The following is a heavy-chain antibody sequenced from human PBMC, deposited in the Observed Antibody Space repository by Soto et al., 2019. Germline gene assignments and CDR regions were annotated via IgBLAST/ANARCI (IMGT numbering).Heavy chain of an antibody. J-gene: IGHJ4*02. V-gene: IGHV3-21*01. CDR1: GFTFSSYS. Sequence: GGSLRLSCAASGFTFSSYSMNWVRQAPGKGLEWVSSISSSSSYIYYADSVKGRFTISRDNAKNSLYLQMNSLRAGDTAVYYCARVVAAAGSNPLDYWGQGTLVTVSS. CDR2: ISSSSSYI. CDR3: ARVVAAAGSNPLDY. D-gene: IGHD6-13*01.